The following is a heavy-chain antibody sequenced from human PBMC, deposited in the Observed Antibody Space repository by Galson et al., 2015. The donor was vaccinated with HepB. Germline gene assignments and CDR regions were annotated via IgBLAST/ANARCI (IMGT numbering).Heavy chain of an antibody. J-gene: IGHJ4*02. Sequence: SLRLSCAASGFTFSSYAMSWVRQAPGKGLEWVSAISGSGGSTYYADSVKGRFTISRDNSKNTLYLQMNSLRAEDTAVYYCVKVGPEPALKYCSSTSCSFDYWGQGTLVTVSS. V-gene: IGHV3-23*01. D-gene: IGHD2-2*01. CDR2: ISGSGGST. CDR1: GFTFSSYA. CDR3: VKVGPEPALKYCSSTSCSFDY.